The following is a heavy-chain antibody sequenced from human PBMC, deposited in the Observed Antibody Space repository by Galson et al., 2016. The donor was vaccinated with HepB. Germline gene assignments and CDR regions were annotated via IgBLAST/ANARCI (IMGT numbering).Heavy chain of an antibody. CDR1: GFTFTDHG. Sequence: SLRLSCAASGFTFTDHGMHWVRQAPGKGLEWVAVIWDDENNKYYADSVKGRFIVSRDKSKNTLYLQMNTLRVEDTAVYYCAKNTRLRPDFGMDGWGQGTTVTVSS. V-gene: IGHV3-33*03. J-gene: IGHJ6*02. CDR3: AKNTRLRPDFGMDG. D-gene: IGHD4-17*01. CDR2: IWDDENNK.